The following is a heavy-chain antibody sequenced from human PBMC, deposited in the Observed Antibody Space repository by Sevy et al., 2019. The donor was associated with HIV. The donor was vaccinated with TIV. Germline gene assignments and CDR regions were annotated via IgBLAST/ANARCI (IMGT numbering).Heavy chain of an antibody. D-gene: IGHD4-17*01. CDR3: ARDRYVHPHHDYGGHEAAFDI. CDR1: GFTFSDYY. J-gene: IGHJ3*02. CDR2: ISSSGSTI. Sequence: GGSLRLSCAASGFTFSDYYMSWIRQAPGKGLEWVSYISSSGSTIYYADSVKGRFTISRENAKNSLYLQMNSLRAEDTAVYYCARDRYVHPHHDYGGHEAAFDIWGQGTMVTVSS. V-gene: IGHV3-11*04.